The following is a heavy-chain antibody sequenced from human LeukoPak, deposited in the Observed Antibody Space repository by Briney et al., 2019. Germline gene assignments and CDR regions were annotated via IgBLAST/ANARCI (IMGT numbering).Heavy chain of an antibody. J-gene: IGHJ4*02. CDR2: ISGSGGST. CDR3: AKVSGEDCGGDCYYFDY. CDR1: GFTFSSYA. Sequence: PGGSLRLSCAASGFTFSSYAMSWVRQAPGKGLEWVSAISGSGGSTYYADSVKGRFTISRDSSKNTLYLQMNSLRAEDTAVYYCAKVSGEDCGGDCYYFDYWGQGTLVTVSS. V-gene: IGHV3-23*01. D-gene: IGHD2-21*02.